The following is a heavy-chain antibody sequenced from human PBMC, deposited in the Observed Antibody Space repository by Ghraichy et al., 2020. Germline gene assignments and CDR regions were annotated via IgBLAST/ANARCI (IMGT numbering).Heavy chain of an antibody. J-gene: IGHJ6*03. V-gene: IGHV4-59*01. D-gene: IGHD2-2*01. Sequence: GSLRLSCTVSGGSISSYYWSWIRQPPGKGLEWIGYIYYSGSTNYNPSLKSRVTISVDTSKNQFSLKLSSVTAADTAVYYCARGEYCSSTSCYHAPYYYYMDVWGKGTTVTVSS. CDR1: GGSISSYY. CDR3: ARGEYCSSTSCYHAPYYYYMDV. CDR2: IYYSGST.